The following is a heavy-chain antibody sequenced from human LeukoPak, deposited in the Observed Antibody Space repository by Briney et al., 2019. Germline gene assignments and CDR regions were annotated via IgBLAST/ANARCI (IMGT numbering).Heavy chain of an antibody. V-gene: IGHV6-1*01. J-gene: IGHJ4*02. D-gene: IGHD3-22*01. CDR2: TYYSSKWYN. Sequence: SQTLTLTCAISGDSVSSNSAAWNWIRQSPSRGLEWLGRTYYSSKWYNDYAVSVKSRITINPDTSKNQFSLQLNSVTPEDTAVYYCARDQYDSSGYYQTSLFDYWGQGTLVTVSS. CDR3: ARDQYDSSGYYQTSLFDY. CDR1: GDSVSSNSAA.